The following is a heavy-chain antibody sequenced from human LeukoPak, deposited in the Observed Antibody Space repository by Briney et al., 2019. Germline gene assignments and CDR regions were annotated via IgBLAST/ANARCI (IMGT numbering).Heavy chain of an antibody. Sequence: GGSLRLSCAASGFTFSSYWMSWVRQAPGKGLEWVANIKQDGSEKYYVDSVKGRFTISRDNAKNSLYLQMNSLRAEDTAVYYCARDPSRYGDYSYYYGMDVWGQGTTVTVSS. CDR1: GFTFSSYW. CDR2: IKQDGSEK. CDR3: ARDPSRYGDYSYYYGMDV. D-gene: IGHD4-17*01. V-gene: IGHV3-7*01. J-gene: IGHJ6*02.